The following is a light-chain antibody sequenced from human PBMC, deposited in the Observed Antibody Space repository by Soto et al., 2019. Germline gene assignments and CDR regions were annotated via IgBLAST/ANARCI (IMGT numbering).Light chain of an antibody. Sequence: QSVLTQPASVSGSPGQSIAISCTGTSSDIGGYNYVSWYQQHPGKAPNLIIYDVSNRPSGVSDRFSGSKSGNTASLTISGLQAEDEADYYCCSSIRSSTYVLGTGPKVTVL. CDR2: DVS. V-gene: IGLV2-14*01. J-gene: IGLJ1*01. CDR3: CSSIRSSTYV. CDR1: SSDIGGYNY.